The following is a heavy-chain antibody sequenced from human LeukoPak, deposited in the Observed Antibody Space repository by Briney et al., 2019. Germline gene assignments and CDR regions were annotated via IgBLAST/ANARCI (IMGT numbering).Heavy chain of an antibody. CDR1: GGSISSGSYY. V-gene: IGHV4-61*02. D-gene: IGHD6-13*01. Sequence: PSETLSLTCTVSGGSISSGSYYWRWIRQPAGKGLEWIGRIYTSGSTNYNPSLKSRVTISVDTSKSQFSLKLSSVTAADTAVYYCARGAAAGDYWGQGTLVTVSS. CDR2: IYTSGST. J-gene: IGHJ4*02. CDR3: ARGAAAGDY.